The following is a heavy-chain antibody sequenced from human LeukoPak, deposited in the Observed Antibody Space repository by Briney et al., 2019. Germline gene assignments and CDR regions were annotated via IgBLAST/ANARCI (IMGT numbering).Heavy chain of an antibody. CDR2: IYSDGST. CDR3: ARGLYYYDSSGSLYF. V-gene: IGHV3-53*01. D-gene: IGHD3-22*01. CDR1: GFTVSSNY. J-gene: IGHJ4*02. Sequence: GRSLRLSCAASGFTVSSNYMSWVRQAPGKGLEWLSVIYSDGSTYYADSVKGRFTISRDNSKNTLYLQMNSLRAEDTAVYYCARGLYYYDSSGSLYFWGQGTLGTVSS.